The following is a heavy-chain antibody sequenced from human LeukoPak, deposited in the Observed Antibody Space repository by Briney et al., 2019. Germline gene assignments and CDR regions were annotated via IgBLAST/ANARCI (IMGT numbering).Heavy chain of an antibody. D-gene: IGHD3-9*01. CDR2: VSRSGGST. J-gene: IGHJ4*02. V-gene: IGHV3-23*01. CDR3: ANMLSAPIHGYFDYGPWDY. CDR1: GFTFSSYA. Sequence: GGSLRLSCAASGFTFSSYAISWVRQTPGKGLEWFAGVSRSGGSTYYADSVKGRFTISRDNSKNTLDLQMNNLGAEDTAVYYCANMLSAPIHGYFDYGPWDYWGQGTLVTVSS.